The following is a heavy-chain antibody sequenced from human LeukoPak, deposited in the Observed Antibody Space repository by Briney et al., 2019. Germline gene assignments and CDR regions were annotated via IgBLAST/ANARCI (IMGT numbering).Heavy chain of an antibody. CDR2: ISYDGSNK. CDR3: ARDYDILTGPESWFDP. V-gene: IGHV3-30*03. CDR1: GFTFSSYG. Sequence: GGSLRLSCAASGFTFSSYGMHWVRQAPGRGLEWVAVISYDGSNKYYADSVKGRFTISRDNSKNTLYLQMNSLRAEDTAVYYCARDYDILTGPESWFDPWGQGTLVTVSS. J-gene: IGHJ5*02. D-gene: IGHD3-9*01.